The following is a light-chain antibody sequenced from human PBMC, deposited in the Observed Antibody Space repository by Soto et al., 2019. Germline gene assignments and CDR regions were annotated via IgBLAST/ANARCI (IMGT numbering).Light chain of an antibody. CDR3: SSFASSYTYV. CDR2: EVT. Sequence: QSALTQPPSGSGSPGQSVTISCTGTSSDVGTYEYVSWYQKQPGAAPKLIIYEVTKRPSGVPDRFSGSKSGNTASLTISGLQAEDEADYYCSSFASSYTYVFGTGTKVTVL. CDR1: SSDVGTYEY. V-gene: IGLV2-8*01. J-gene: IGLJ1*01.